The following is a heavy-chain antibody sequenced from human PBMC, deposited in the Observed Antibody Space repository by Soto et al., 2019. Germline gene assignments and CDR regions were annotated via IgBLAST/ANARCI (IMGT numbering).Heavy chain of an antibody. V-gene: IGHV2-5*01. J-gene: IGHJ6*02. CDR2: IYWNDDK. CDR1: GFSLSTSGVG. CDR3: AHSRIAVAGYYYYGMDV. Sequence: SGPTLVNPTQTLTLTCTFSGFSLSTSGVGVGWIRQPSGKALEWLALIYWNDDKRYSPSLKSRLTITKDTSKNQVVLTMTNMDPVDTATYYCAHSRIAVAGYYYYGMDVWGQGTTVTVSS. D-gene: IGHD6-19*01.